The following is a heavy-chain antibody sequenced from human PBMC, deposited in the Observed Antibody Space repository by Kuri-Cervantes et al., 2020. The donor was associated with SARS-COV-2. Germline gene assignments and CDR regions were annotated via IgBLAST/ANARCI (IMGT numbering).Heavy chain of an antibody. D-gene: IGHD6-13*01. CDR3: ARLPPXWYRLDY. CDR2: IYXXDSDT. J-gene: IGHJ4*02. V-gene: IGHV5-51*01. CDR1: GXSFTSYW. Sequence: GGSLRXXCKGSGXSFTSYWIGWVRXXPGKGXEWMXIIYXXDSDTRYSXXFQGXVTISADKSISTAXLXWSSLKASDTAXYYCARLPPXWYRLDYWGQGTLVTVSS.